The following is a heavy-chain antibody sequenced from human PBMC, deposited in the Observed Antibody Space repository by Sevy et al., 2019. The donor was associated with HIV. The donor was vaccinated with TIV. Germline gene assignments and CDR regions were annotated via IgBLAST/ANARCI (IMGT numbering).Heavy chain of an antibody. V-gene: IGHV3-23*01. D-gene: IGHD6-13*01. CDR1: GFTFRSYA. CDR2: ISGVGDYT. J-gene: IGHJ4*02. Sequence: GGSLRLSCTASGFTFRSYAMSWVRQAPGKGLEWVSAISGVGDYTYYADSVKGRFTISRDNSKNTLYLQMNSLRAEDTAVYYCARVRGSWYGKPDYWGQGTLVTVSS. CDR3: ARVRGSWYGKPDY.